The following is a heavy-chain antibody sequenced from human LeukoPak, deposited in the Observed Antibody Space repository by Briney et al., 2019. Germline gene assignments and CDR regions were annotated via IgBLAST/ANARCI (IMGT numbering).Heavy chain of an antibody. CDR3: ARHRRITMIQEVNYYYYYMDV. CDR2: IHPGDSDT. V-gene: IGHV5-51*01. D-gene: IGHD3-22*01. CDR1: GYSFTNYW. Sequence: GESLKISCKGSGYSFTNYWIGWVRQIPGKGLEWMGIIHPGDSDTIYSPSFQDQVTISADRSISTAYLQWSSLQASDTAMYYCARHRRITMIQEVNYYYYYMDVWGKGTTVTISS. J-gene: IGHJ6*03.